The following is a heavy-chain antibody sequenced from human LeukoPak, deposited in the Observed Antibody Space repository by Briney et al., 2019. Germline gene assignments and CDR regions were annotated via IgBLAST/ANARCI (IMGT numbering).Heavy chain of an antibody. D-gene: IGHD3-3*01. CDR2: IYHSGST. CDR1: GYSISSGYY. J-gene: IGHJ3*02. Sequence: TSETLSLTCAVSGYSISSGYYWGWIRQPPGKGLEWIGSIYHSGSTYYNPSLKSRITISVDTSKNQFSLKLSSVTAADTAVYYCARWDSREWFHDAFDIWGQGTMVTVSS. V-gene: IGHV4-38-2*01. CDR3: ARWDSREWFHDAFDI.